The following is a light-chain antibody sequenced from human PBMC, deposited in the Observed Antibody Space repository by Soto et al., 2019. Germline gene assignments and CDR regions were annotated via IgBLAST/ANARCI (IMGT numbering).Light chain of an antibody. CDR3: SSHPSSNTVV. J-gene: IGLJ2*01. Sequence: QSALTQPVSVSGSPGQSITISCTGTSSDVGGYNYVFWYQHHPGKAPKLMIYEVNNRPSGVSDRFSGSKSGNTASLTISGLQAEDEADYYCSSHPSSNTVVFGGGTKLTVL. V-gene: IGLV2-14*01. CDR2: EVN. CDR1: SSDVGGYNY.